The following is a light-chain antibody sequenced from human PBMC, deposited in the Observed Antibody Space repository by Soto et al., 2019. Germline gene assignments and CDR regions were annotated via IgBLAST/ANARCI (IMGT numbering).Light chain of an antibody. V-gene: IGKV1-5*03. J-gene: IGKJ1*01. CDR3: QHYKSYSEA. Sequence: DIQMTQSPSTLSGSVGDRVTITCRASQTISSWLAWYQQKPGKAPKLLIYKASTLKSGVPSRFSGSGSGTGFTLTISSLQPDDFATYYCQHYKSYSEAFGQGTKVELK. CDR2: KAS. CDR1: QTISSW.